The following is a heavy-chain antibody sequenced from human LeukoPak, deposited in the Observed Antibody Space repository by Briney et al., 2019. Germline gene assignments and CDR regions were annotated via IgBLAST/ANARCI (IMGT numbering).Heavy chain of an antibody. D-gene: IGHD6-6*01. CDR2: VKNKAHSYTI. CDR1: GFTFSDYY. CDR3: VKDSSFWTFDY. V-gene: IGHV3-72*01. J-gene: IGHJ4*02. Sequence: PGGSLRLSCAASGFTFSDYYMDWVRQAPGKGLEWVGCVKNKAHSYTIEYDASVRGRFTISRDDSKNSLYLQMNSLKTEDAAVYYCVKDSSFWTFDYWGRGTLVTVSS.